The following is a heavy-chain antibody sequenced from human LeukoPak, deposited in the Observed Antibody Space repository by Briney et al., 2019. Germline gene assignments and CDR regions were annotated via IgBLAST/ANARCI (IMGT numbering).Heavy chain of an antibody. J-gene: IGHJ6*03. V-gene: IGHV7-4-1*02. Sequence: GASVKVSCKASGYTFTSYAMNWVRQAPGQGLEWMGWINTNTGNPTYAQGFTGRFVFSLDTSVSTAYLQISSLKAEDTAVYYCARDRRADNYYYYYMDVWGKGTTVTVSS. CDR1: GYTFTSYA. CDR2: INTNTGNP. CDR3: ARDRRADNYYYYYMDV.